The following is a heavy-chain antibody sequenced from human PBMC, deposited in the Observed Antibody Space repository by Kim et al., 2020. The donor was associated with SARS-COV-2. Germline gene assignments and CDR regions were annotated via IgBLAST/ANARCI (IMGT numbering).Heavy chain of an antibody. CDR3: ARDWEGGFDY. Sequence: TKYSQKFQGRVTITRDTSASTAYMELSSLRSEDTAVYYCARDWEGGFDYWGQGTLVTVSS. CDR2: T. D-gene: IGHD1-26*01. V-gene: IGHV1-3*01. J-gene: IGHJ4*02.